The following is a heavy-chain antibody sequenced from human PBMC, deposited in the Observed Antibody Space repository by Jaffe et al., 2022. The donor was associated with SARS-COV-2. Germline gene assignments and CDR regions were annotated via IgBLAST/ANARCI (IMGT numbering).Heavy chain of an antibody. D-gene: IGHD4-4*01. J-gene: IGHJ5*02. V-gene: IGHV1-2*02. CDR1: GYTFTGYY. Sequence: QVQLVQSGAEVKKPGASVKVSCKASGYTFTGYYMHWVRQAPGQGLEWMGWINPNSGGTNYAQKFQGRVTMTRDTSISTAYMELSRLRSDDTAVYYCARGADSNPLLGIHWFDPWGQGTLVTVSS. CDR2: INPNSGGT. CDR3: ARGADSNPLLGIHWFDP.